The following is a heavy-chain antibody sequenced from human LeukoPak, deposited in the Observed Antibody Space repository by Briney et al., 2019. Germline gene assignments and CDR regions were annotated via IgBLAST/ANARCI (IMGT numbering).Heavy chain of an antibody. CDR3: AKARIPDILTGYYQAYYFDY. V-gene: IGHV3-23*01. Sequence: GGSLRLSCAASGFTFSSYAMSWVRQAPGKGLEWVSAISGSGGSTYYADSVKGRFTISRDNSKNTLYLQMNSLRAEDTAVYYCAKARIPDILTGYYQAYYFDYWGQGTLVTASS. D-gene: IGHD3-9*01. J-gene: IGHJ4*02. CDR2: ISGSGGST. CDR1: GFTFSSYA.